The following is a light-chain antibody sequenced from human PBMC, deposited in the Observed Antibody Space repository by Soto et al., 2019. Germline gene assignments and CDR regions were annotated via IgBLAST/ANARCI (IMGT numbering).Light chain of an antibody. CDR2: EVS. Sequence: QSVLTQPASVSGSPGQSITISCSGTSSDVGGYNFVSWYQQHPGKAPKLMIYEVSNRPSGVSTRFSGSKSGNTASLTISGLQAEDEADYYCTSYKSGSPVGVFGGGTKLTVL. CDR1: SSDVGGYNF. CDR3: TSYKSGSPVGV. V-gene: IGLV2-14*01. J-gene: IGLJ3*02.